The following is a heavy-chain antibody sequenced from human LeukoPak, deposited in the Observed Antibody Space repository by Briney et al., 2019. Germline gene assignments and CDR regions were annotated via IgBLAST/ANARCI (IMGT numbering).Heavy chain of an antibody. CDR2: IYYSGST. CDR3: AGRNYYDSSGYYDD. D-gene: IGHD3-22*01. CDR1: GGSFSGYY. V-gene: IGHV4-59*01. Sequence: SETLSLTCAVYGGSFSGYYWSWIRQPPGKGLEWIGYIYYSGSTNYNPSLKSRVTISVDTSKNQFSLKLSSVIAADTAVYYCAGRNYYDSSGYYDDWGQGTLVTVSS. J-gene: IGHJ4*02.